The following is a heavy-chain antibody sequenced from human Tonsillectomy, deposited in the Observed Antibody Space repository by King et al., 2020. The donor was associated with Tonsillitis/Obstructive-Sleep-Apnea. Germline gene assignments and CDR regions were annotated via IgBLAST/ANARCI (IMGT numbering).Heavy chain of an antibody. CDR2: IYTSGTT. D-gene: IGHD5-18*01. CDR3: VRGEPYTAYFDY. V-gene: IGHV3-66*01. J-gene: IGHJ4*02. CDR1: GITVSDNY. Sequence: VQLVESGGGLVQPGGSLRLSCAAFGITVSDNYMSWFRQAPAKGLEWVSIIYTSGTTNYADSGKGRFTISRDNSKNTVHLQMKGLGAEDTGVYFCVRGEPYTAYFDYWGQGTLVTVSS.